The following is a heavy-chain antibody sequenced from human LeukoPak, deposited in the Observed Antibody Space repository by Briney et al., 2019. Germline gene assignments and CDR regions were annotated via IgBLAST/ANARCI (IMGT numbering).Heavy chain of an antibody. D-gene: IGHD4-23*01. V-gene: IGHV3-11*04. CDR1: GFTFSDYY. CDR3: ARGADYGGNSVFYYYYMDV. CDR2: ISSSGSTI. Sequence: GGSLRLSCAASGFTFSDYYMSWIRQAPGKGLEWVSYISSSGSTIYYADSVKGRFTISRDNAKNSLYLQMNSLRAEDTAVYYCARGADYGGNSVFYYYYMDVWGKGATVTVSS. J-gene: IGHJ6*03.